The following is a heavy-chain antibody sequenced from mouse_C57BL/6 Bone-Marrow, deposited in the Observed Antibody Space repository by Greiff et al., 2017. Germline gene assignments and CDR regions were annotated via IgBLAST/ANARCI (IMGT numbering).Heavy chain of an antibody. V-gene: IGHV2-5*01. CDR3: AKITTAPYWYFDV. D-gene: IGHD1-2*01. CDR2: IWRGGST. CDR1: GFSLTSYG. Sequence: VKVVESGPGLVQPSQSLSITCTVSGFSLTSYGVHWVRQSPGKGLEWLGVIWRGGSTDYNAAFMSRLSITKDNSKSQVFFKMNSLQADDTAIYYCAKITTAPYWYFDVWGTGTTVTVSS. J-gene: IGHJ1*03.